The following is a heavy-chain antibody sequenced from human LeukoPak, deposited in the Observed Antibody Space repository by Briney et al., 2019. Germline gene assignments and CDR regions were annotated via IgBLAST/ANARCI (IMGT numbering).Heavy chain of an antibody. CDR1: GYIFISYA. CDR2: INAGSGNT. D-gene: IGHD5-18*01. Sequence: ASVKVSCKASGYIFISYAMHWVRQAPGQRLEWMGWINAGSGNTKYSQKFQGRVTITRDTSASTVYMELSSLRSEDTAVYYCARHRPRHGDTADYWGQGTQVTVSS. J-gene: IGHJ4*02. V-gene: IGHV1-3*01. CDR3: ARHRPRHGDTADY.